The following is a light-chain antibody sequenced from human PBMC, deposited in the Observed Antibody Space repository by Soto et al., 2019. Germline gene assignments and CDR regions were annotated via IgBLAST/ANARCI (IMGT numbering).Light chain of an antibody. CDR3: QQYSYWPRA. CDR1: QGFSSH. Sequence: EIVMTQSPPTLSVSPGERATLSCRASQGFSSHLAWFQQKPGQAPRLLVYGASTRATGVPARFSGSGSGTEFTLTISSLQSEDFAVYYCQQYSYWPRAFGGGTKVEIK. CDR2: GAS. J-gene: IGKJ4*01. V-gene: IGKV3-15*01.